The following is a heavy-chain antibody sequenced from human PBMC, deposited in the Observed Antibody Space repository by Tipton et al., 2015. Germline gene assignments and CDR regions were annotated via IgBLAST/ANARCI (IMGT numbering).Heavy chain of an antibody. CDR3: AREVWDYGRSGYDY. J-gene: IGHJ4*02. CDR2: ISHGGRS. Sequence: SLRLSCTVSGDSIGSDSWWTWVRQPPGKGLEWIGEISHGGRSNYNPSLNSRVIMSVDKSKNQFSLQLSSVTAADTAVYYCAREVWDYGRSGYDYWGQGTLVTVSS. V-gene: IGHV4-4*02. CDR1: GDSIGSDSW. D-gene: IGHD3-22*01.